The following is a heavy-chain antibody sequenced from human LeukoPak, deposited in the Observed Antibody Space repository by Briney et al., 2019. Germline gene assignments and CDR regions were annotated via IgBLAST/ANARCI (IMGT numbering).Heavy chain of an antibody. CDR2: ISSTSTFI. V-gene: IGHV3-21*01. CDR1: GFTFSRYS. Sequence: GGSLRLSCAASGFTFSRYSMNWVRQAPGKGLEWVASISSTSTFIYSADSVKGRFTISRDTAKNLLFLQMNSLRAEDTAIYYCARDYFDSSDYPQTYYYYYMDVWGKGTTVTVSS. J-gene: IGHJ6*03. CDR3: ARDYFDSSDYPQTYYYYYMDV. D-gene: IGHD3-22*01.